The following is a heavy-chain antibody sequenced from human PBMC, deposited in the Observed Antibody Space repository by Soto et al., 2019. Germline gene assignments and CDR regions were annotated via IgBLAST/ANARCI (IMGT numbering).Heavy chain of an antibody. J-gene: IGHJ3*02. CDR3: ARVERGTATTVVDAFDI. V-gene: IGHV4-34*01. D-gene: IGHD1-1*01. Sequence: QVQLQQWGAGLLKPSETLSLTCAVYGGFVTSGSYYWSWIRQPPGKGLEWIGEMGHSGGTHFNASLKSRVTISVDKSKNQVTLKMSSVTAADTALYYYARVERGTATTVVDAFDIWGPGTMVTVSS. CDR1: GGFVTSGSYY. CDR2: MGHSGGT.